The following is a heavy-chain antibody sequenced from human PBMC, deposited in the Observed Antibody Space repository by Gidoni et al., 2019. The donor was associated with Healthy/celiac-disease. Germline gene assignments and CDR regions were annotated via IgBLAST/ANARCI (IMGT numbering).Heavy chain of an antibody. CDR1: GLTFCTYA. CDR2: IRSNGGST. J-gene: IGHJ2*01. CDR3: VKVGYGGNSPFWYFDL. D-gene: IGHD4-17*01. Sequence: EVQLVESGGGLVQPGGSLRLSCSASGLTFCTYAMHWVRQAPGKGLEYVSAIRSNGGSTYYADSVKGRFTISRDKSKNTLYLQMSSLRAEDTAVYYCVKVGYGGNSPFWYFDLWGRGTLVTVSS. V-gene: IGHV3-64D*06.